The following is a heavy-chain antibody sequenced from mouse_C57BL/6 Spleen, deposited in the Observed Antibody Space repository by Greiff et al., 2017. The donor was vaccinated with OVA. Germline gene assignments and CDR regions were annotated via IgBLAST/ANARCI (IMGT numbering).Heavy chain of an antibody. J-gene: IGHJ2*01. CDR3: ARRGGSSYFDY. CDR1: GYTFTSYG. V-gene: IGHV1-81*01. Sequence: VKLQESGAELARPGASVKLSCKASGYTFTSYGISWVKQRTGQGLEWIGEIYPRSGNTYYNEKFKGKATLTADKSSSTAYMELRSLTSEDSAVYFCARRGGSSYFDYWGQGTTLTVSS. D-gene: IGHD1-1*01. CDR2: IYPRSGNT.